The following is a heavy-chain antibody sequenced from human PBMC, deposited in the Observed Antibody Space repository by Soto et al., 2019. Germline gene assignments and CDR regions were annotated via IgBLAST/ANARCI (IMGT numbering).Heavy chain of an antibody. CDR3: ARAPVAATPLSGTDV. Sequence: ASVKVSCKASGGTFSSYAISWVRQAPGQGLEWMGGIIPIFGTANYAQKFQGRVTITADESTSTAYMELSSLRSEDTAVYYCARAPVAATPLSGTDVWDPATTVTVSS. CDR2: IIPIFGTA. D-gene: IGHD2-15*01. J-gene: IGHJ6*02. CDR1: GGTFSSYA. V-gene: IGHV1-69*13.